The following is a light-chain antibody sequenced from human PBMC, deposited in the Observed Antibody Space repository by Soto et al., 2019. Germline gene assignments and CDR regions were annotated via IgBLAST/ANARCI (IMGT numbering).Light chain of an antibody. V-gene: IGKV1-5*01. CDR1: QSISSW. CDR2: DAS. Sequence: DIQMTQSPSPLSASVGDRVTITGRASQSISSWLAWYQQKPGKAPKLLIYDASSLESGVPSRFSGSGSGTEFTLTISSLQPDDFATYYGQHYNSYPYTLGQGTKLEIK. CDR3: QHYNSYPYT. J-gene: IGKJ2*01.